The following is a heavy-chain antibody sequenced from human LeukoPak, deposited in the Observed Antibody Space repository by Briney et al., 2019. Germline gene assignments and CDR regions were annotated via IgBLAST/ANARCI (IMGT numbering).Heavy chain of an antibody. CDR3: ARGTLITIFGVVFYGAFDI. D-gene: IGHD3-3*01. J-gene: IGHJ3*02. CDR1: GGSISSYY. CDR2: IYYSGST. Sequence: SETLSLTCTVSGGSISSYYWSWIRQPPGKGLEWIGCIYYSGSTNYNPSLKSRVTISVDTSKNQFSLKLSSVTAADTAVYYCARGTLITIFGVVFYGAFDIWGQGTMVTVSS. V-gene: IGHV4-59*01.